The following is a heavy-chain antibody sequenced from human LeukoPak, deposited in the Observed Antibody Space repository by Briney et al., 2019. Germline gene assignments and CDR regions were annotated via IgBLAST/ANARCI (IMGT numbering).Heavy chain of an antibody. CDR3: ARGCSGGSCYTNRISDY. CDR2: INPNSGGT. V-gene: IGHV1-2*02. Sequence: ASVKVSCKASGYTFTGYFMHWVRPAPGQGLEWMGWINPNSGGTNYAQKFQGRVTMTRDTSISTAYMELSRLRSDDTAVYYCARGCSGGSCYTNRISDYWGQGTLVTVSS. J-gene: IGHJ4*02. CDR1: GYTFTGYF. D-gene: IGHD2-15*01.